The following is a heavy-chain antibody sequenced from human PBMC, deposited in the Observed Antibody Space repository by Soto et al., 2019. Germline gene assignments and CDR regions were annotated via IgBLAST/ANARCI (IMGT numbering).Heavy chain of an antibody. D-gene: IGHD3-16*01. V-gene: IGHV3-66*01. CDR1: GFTVSNNY. Sequence: EEQLVESGGDLVQPGGSLRLSCAASGFTVSNNYMSWVRQAPGKGLEWVSLIYSGGSTYYADSVKGRFTISRDSYKNTLYLQMNSLRAEDTAMYYCAAYSHKGYWGQGNLVTVSS. J-gene: IGHJ4*02. CDR2: IYSGGST. CDR3: AAYSHKGY.